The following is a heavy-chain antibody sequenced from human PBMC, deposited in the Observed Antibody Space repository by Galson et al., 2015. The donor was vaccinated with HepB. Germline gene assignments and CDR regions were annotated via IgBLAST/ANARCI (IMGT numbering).Heavy chain of an antibody. J-gene: IGHJ4*02. V-gene: IGHV3-9*01. Sequence: SLRLSCAASGFTFDDYAMHWVRQAPGKGLEWVSGISWNSGSIGYADSVKGRFTISRDNAKNSLYLQMNSLRAEDTALYYCAKDEGSYSFDYWGQGTLVTVSS. D-gene: IGHD3-10*01. CDR1: GFTFDDYA. CDR2: ISWNSGSI. CDR3: AKDEGSYSFDY.